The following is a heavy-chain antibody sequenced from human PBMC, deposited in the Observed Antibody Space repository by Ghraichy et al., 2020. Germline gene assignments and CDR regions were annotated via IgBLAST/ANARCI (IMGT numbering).Heavy chain of an antibody. CDR3: ARVRIKSTIFGVVISYYFDY. Sequence: GESLNISCAASGFTFSSYWMSWVRQAPGKGLEWVANIKQDGGETQYVDSVKGRFTISRDNAKNSLYLRMKSLRAEDTAVYYCARVRIKSTIFGVVISYYFDYWGQGTLVTVSS. CDR1: GFTFSSYW. J-gene: IGHJ4*02. D-gene: IGHD3-3*01. CDR2: IKQDGGET. V-gene: IGHV3-7*01.